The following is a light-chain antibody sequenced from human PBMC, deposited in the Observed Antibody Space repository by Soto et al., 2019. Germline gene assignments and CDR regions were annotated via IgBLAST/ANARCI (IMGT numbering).Light chain of an antibody. CDR1: SSNIGSNT. V-gene: IGLV1-44*01. Sequence: QSVLTQPPSASGTPGQRVTISCSGSSSNIGSNTVNWYQQLPGTAPKILIYSNNQRPSGVHARFSGSKSGTSASLAISGLQSEEEVGYYSAAWDDSLNGHVVFGGGTKVTVL. J-gene: IGLJ2*01. CDR3: AAWDDSLNGHVV. CDR2: SNN.